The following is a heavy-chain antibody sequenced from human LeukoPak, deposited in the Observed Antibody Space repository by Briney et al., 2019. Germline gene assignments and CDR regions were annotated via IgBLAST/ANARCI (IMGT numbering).Heavy chain of an antibody. Sequence: PGGSLRLSCAASGFTFSSYAMSWVRQAPGKGLEWVSAISGSGGSSYYADSVKGRFTISRDNSKNTLYLQMNSLRAEDTAVYYCAKDLSIAVASRTPPDYWGQGTLVTVSS. V-gene: IGHV3-23*01. J-gene: IGHJ4*02. D-gene: IGHD6-19*01. CDR3: AKDLSIAVASRTPPDY. CDR2: ISGSGGSS. CDR1: GFTFSSYA.